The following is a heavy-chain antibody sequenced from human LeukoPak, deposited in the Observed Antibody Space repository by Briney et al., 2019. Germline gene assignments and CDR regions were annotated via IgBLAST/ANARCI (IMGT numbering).Heavy chain of an antibody. J-gene: IGHJ4*02. Sequence: PSETLSLTCTVSGYSISSGYYWGWIRQPPGKGLEWIGSIYHSGSTYYIPSLKSRVTISVDTSKNQFSLKLSSVTAADAAVYYCARVGITMVRGARSHFDYWGQGTLVTVSP. CDR3: ARVGITMVRGARSHFDY. D-gene: IGHD3-10*01. V-gene: IGHV4-38-2*02. CDR1: GYSISSGYY. CDR2: IYHSGST.